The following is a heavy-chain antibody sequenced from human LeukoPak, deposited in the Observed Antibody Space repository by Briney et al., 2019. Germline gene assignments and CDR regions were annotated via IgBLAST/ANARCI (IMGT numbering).Heavy chain of an antibody. CDR2: ISSSSSYI. CDR3: ARDKRDY. V-gene: IGHV3-21*01. J-gene: IGHJ4*02. Sequence: GGSLRLSCAASGFTFSSYAMSWVRQAPGKGLEWVSAISSSSSYIYYADSVKGRFTISRDNAKNSLYLQMNSLRAEDTAVYYCARDKRDYWGQGTLVTVSS. CDR1: GFTFSSYA.